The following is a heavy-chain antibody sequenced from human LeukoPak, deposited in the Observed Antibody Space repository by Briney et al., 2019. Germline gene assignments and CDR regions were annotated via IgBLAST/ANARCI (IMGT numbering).Heavy chain of an antibody. D-gene: IGHD2-2*01. CDR2: IYYSGST. Sequence: PSETLSLTCAVYGGSFSGYYWGWIRQPPGKGLEWIGSIYYSGSTYYNPSLKSRVTISVDTSKNQFSLKLSSVTAADTAVYYCARPIVVVPAASPSWFDPWGQGTLVTVSS. CDR3: ARPIVVVPAASPSWFDP. V-gene: IGHV4-34*01. J-gene: IGHJ5*02. CDR1: GGSFSGYY.